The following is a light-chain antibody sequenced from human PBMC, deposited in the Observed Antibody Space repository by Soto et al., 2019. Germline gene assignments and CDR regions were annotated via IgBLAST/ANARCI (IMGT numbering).Light chain of an antibody. CDR1: QSVSSY. V-gene: IGKV3-11*01. Sequence: IVLTQSPATLSLSPGERATLCCRASQSVSSYLAWYQQKPGQAPRLLIYDASDRATGIPARFSGSGSGTDFTLTINSLEPEDSAVYYCQQRSNWPSITFGQGTRLEIK. J-gene: IGKJ5*01. CDR3: QQRSNWPSIT. CDR2: DAS.